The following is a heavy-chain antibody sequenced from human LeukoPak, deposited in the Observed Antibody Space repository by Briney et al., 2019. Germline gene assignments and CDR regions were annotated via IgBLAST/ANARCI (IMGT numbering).Heavy chain of an antibody. CDR1: GGSISSSSYY. CDR3: ARHGNSYYVSWFDP. CDR2: IYYSGST. J-gene: IGHJ5*02. Sequence: PSETLSLTCTVSGGSISSSSYYWGWIRQPQGKGLDWNGSIYYSGSTYYNPSLKSRVTLSVDTSKNQSSLKLSSVTAADTAVYYCARHGNSYYVSWFDPWGQGTLVTVSS. V-gene: IGHV4-39*01. D-gene: IGHD3-10*02.